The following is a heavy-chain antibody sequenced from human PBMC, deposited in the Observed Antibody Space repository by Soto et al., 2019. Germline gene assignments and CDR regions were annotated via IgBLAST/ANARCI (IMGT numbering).Heavy chain of an antibody. CDR3: ARVYSYAPKHAFDI. CDR1: GGSISSYY. CDR2: IYYSGST. J-gene: IGHJ3*02. D-gene: IGHD5-18*01. Sequence: PSESLSLTCTVSGGSISSYYWSWIRQPPGKGLEWIGYIYYSGSTNYNPSLKSRVTISVDTSKNQFSLKLSSVTAADTAVYYCARVYSYAPKHAFDIWGQRTMVTVSS. V-gene: IGHV4-59*01.